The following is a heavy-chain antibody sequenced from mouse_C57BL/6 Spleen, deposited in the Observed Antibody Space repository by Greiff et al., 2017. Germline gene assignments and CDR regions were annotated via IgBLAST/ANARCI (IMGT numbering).Heavy chain of an antibody. CDR2: IWRGGST. J-gene: IGHJ4*01. Sequence: QVQLQQSGPGLVQPSQSLSITCTVSGFSFTSYGVHWVRQSPGKGLEWLGVIWRGGSTDYNAAFMSRMSITKDNSNSQVFFKMNSLQADDTAIYYCAKKGYGSSYGYAMDYWGQGTSVTVSS. CDR3: AKKGYGSSYGYAMDY. D-gene: IGHD1-1*01. CDR1: GFSFTSYG. V-gene: IGHV2-5*01.